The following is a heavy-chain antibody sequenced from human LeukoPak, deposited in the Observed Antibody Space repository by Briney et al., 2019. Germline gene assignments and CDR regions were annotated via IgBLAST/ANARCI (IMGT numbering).Heavy chain of an antibody. CDR2: ITGAGGGT. Sequence: AGGSLRLSCAASGFFFGSYVMAWVRQAPGKGLKWVADITGAGGGTNYADSVKGRFTISRDNSENSVYLQMNSLRVEDTAVYYCVKGPRRYSGRYDSWGQGTLVTVSP. CDR3: VKGPRRYSGRYDS. D-gene: IGHD1-26*01. J-gene: IGHJ4*02. CDR1: GFFFGSYV. V-gene: IGHV3-23*01.